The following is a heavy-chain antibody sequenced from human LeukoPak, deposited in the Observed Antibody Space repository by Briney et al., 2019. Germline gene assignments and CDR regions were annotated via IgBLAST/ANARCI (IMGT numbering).Heavy chain of an antibody. V-gene: IGHV4-39*02. CDR2: IYYSGST. CDR1: GGSISSSSYY. J-gene: IGHJ4*02. CDR3: ARDQSSDPDY. D-gene: IGHD2-21*02. Sequence: SETLSLACTVSGGSISSSSYYWGWIRQPPGKGLEWIGSIYYSGSTYYNPSLKSRVTISVDTSKNQFSLKLSSVTAADTAVYYCARDQSSDPDYWGQGTLVTVSS.